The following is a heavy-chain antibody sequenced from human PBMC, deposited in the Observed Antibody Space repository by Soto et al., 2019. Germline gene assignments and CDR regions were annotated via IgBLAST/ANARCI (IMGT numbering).Heavy chain of an antibody. CDR2: INPILSMS. CDR3: ASSYGSGYRAFDS. V-gene: IGHV1-69*02. CDR1: GDTFNFYS. J-gene: IGHJ4*02. D-gene: IGHD3-10*01. Sequence: QVQLVQSGAEVKKPGSSVRVSCKASGDTFNFYSINWVRQAPGLGLEWMGRINPILSMSNYAQRFQGRVTMTADKSTSTAYMERSSLGSEDTAMYYCASSYGSGYRAFDSWGQGALVTVSS.